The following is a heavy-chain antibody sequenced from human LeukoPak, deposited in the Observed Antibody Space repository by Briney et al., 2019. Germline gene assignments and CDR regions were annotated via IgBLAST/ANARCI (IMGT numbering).Heavy chain of an antibody. V-gene: IGHV4-59*01. J-gene: IGHJ5*02. CDR3: ASAAGTYWFDP. Sequence: KPSETLSLTCAVYGGSFSGYYWSWIRQPPGKGLEWIGYIYYSGSTNYNPSLKSRVTISVDTSKNQFSLKLSSVTAADTAVYYCASAAGTYWFDPWGQGTLVTVSS. D-gene: IGHD6-13*01. CDR1: GGSFSGYY. CDR2: IYYSGST.